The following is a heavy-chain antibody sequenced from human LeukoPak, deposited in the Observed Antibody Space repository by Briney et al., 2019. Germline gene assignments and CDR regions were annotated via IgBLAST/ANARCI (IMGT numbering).Heavy chain of an antibody. V-gene: IGHV4-34*01. CDR2: INHSGST. Sequence: SETLSLTCAVYGGSFSGYYWSWIRQPPGKGLEWIGEINHSGSTNSNSSLKSRVTISVDTSKNQCSLKLSSVTAADTAVYYCARTMAAAARRYFQHWGQGTLVTVSS. CDR3: ARTMAAAARRYFQH. J-gene: IGHJ1*01. D-gene: IGHD6-13*01. CDR1: GGSFSGYY.